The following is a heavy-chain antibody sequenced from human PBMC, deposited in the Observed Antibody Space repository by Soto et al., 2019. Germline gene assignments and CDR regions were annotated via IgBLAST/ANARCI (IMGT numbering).Heavy chain of an antibody. CDR1: GGSFSGCY. CDR3: ARRERYDSP. J-gene: IGHJ5*02. D-gene: IGHD1-26*01. CDR2: INHSGST. V-gene: IGHV4-34*01. Sequence: PSETLSLTCAVYGGSFSGCYWSWIRQPPGKGLEWIGEINHSGSTNYNPSLKSRVTISVDTSKNQFSLKLSSVTAADTAVYYCARRERYDSPWGQGTLVTVPS.